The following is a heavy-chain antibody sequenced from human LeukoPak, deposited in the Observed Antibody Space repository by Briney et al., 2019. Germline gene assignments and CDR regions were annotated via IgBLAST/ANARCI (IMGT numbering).Heavy chain of an antibody. CDR2: ISISSSTI. CDR1: GFTFSSYS. J-gene: IGHJ5*02. D-gene: IGHD3-10*01. V-gene: IGHV3-48*01. Sequence: GGSLSLSCAASGFTFSSYSMTWVRQAPGKGMEWVSYISISSSTIYYADSVKGRFTISRDNAKNSLYLQMNSLRAEDTAVYYCARDVVRGVPPWGQGTLVTVSS. CDR3: ARDVVRGVPP.